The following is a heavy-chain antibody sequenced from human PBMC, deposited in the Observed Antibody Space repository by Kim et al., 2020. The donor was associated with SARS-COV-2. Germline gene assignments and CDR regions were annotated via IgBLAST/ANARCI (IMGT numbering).Heavy chain of an antibody. J-gene: IGHJ4*02. D-gene: IGHD3-22*01. CDR2: IWYDGSNR. V-gene: IGHV3-33*06. CDR3: AKDGSHYYDSSGYSYYFDY. CDR1: GFTFSSYG. Sequence: GGSLRLSCAASGFTFSSYGMHWVRQAPGKGLEWVAVIWYDGSNRYYADSVKGRFTISRDNSKNTLYLQMNSLRAEDTAVYYCAKDGSHYYDSSGYSYYFDYWGQCTLVTVSS.